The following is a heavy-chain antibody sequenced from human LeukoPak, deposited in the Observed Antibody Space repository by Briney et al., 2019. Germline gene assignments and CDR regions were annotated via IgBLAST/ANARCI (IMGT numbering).Heavy chain of an antibody. D-gene: IGHD1-7*01. J-gene: IGHJ4*02. CDR1: GGSFSGYY. CDR2: INHSGST. Sequence: SETLSLTCAVYGGSFSGYYWSWIRQPPGKGLEWIGEINHSGSTNYNPSLKSRVTISVDTSKNQFSLKLSSVTAADTAVYYCARRNWNYALGYWGQGTLVTVSS. CDR3: ARRNWNYALGY. V-gene: IGHV4-34*01.